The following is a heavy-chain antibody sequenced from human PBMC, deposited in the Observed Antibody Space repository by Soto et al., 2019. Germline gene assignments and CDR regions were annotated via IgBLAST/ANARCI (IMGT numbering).Heavy chain of an antibody. CDR1: GFTFSSYS. CDR3: AVVPAANGHYGMDV. CDR2: ISSSSSTI. Sequence: EVQLVESGGGLVQPGGSLRLSCAASGFTFSSYSMNWVRQAPGKGLEGVSYISSSSSTIYYADSVKGRFTIYRDNAKNSLYLQMNSLRAEDTAVYYCAVVPAANGHYGMDVWGQGTTVTVSS. V-gene: IGHV3-48*01. J-gene: IGHJ6*02. D-gene: IGHD2-2*01.